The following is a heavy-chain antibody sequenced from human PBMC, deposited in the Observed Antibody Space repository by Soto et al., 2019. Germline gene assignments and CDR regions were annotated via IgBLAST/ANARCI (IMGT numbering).Heavy chain of an antibody. CDR2: IYYSGST. D-gene: IGHD3-10*01. CDR1: GGSISSGGYY. CDR3: AGVVSPRSFDY. Sequence: SETLSLTCTVSGGSISSGGYYWSWIRQHPGKGLEWIGYIYYSGSTYYNPSLKSRVTISVDTSKNQFSLKLSSVTAADTAVYYCAGVVSPRSFDYWGQGTLVTVSS. J-gene: IGHJ4*02. V-gene: IGHV4-31*03.